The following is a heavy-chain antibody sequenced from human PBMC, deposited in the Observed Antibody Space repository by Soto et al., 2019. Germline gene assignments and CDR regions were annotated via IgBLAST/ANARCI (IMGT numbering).Heavy chain of an antibody. V-gene: IGHV5-51*01. J-gene: IGHJ6*03. Sequence: GESLTISCKGSGYSFTSYWIGWVRQMPGKGLEWMGIIYPGDSDTRYSPSFQGQVTISADKSISTAYLQWSSLKASDTAMYYCARRYYDILTRQYASQNYYYYYMDVWGKGTTVTVSS. CDR1: GYSFTSYW. CDR3: ARRYYDILTRQYASQNYYYYYMDV. CDR2: IYPGDSDT. D-gene: IGHD3-9*01.